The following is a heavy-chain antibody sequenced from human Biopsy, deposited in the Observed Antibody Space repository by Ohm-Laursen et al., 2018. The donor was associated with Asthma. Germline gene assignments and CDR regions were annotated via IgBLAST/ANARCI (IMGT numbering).Heavy chain of an antibody. J-gene: IGHJ6*02. V-gene: IGHV1-18*01. Sequence: ASVKLSCKTSGYTFNSAGITWVRQAPGQGLEWMGWISVYNGNTKVAQKLQDRVTMITDTSTHTAYMELRSLRSDDTAVYFCARAVDYSHYYGIDVWGQETTVTVS. CDR1: GYTFNSAG. D-gene: IGHD3-16*01. CDR3: ARAVDYSHYYGIDV. CDR2: ISVYNGNT.